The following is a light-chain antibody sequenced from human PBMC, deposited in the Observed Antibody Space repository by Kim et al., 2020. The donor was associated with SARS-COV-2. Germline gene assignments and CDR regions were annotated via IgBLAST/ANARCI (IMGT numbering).Light chain of an antibody. CDR1: SLRSYY. CDR3: NSRDTNDNVV. CDR2: AKN. V-gene: IGLV3-19*01. J-gene: IGLJ2*01. Sequence: VALGQTVRITCQGDSLRSYYATWYQQKTGQAPILLIYAKNNRPSGIPDRFSGSSSGNTASLTITGAQAEDEADYYCNSRDTNDNVVFGGGTQLTVL.